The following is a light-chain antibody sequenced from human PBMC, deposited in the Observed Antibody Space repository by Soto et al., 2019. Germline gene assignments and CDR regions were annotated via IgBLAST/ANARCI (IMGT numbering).Light chain of an antibody. J-gene: IGKJ2*01. Sequence: DIQMTQSPSTLSASVGDRVTITCRASQSISSWLAWYQQKPGKAPKLLIYKASSLESGVPSRFSGSGSGTEFTLTISSLQPDDSATYYCQQYYTDSYTFGQGTKLEIK. CDR2: KAS. V-gene: IGKV1-5*03. CDR1: QSISSW. CDR3: QQYYTDSYT.